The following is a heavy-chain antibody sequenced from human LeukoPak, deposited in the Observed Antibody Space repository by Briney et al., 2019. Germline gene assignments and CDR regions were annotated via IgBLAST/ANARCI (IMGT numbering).Heavy chain of an antibody. V-gene: IGHV3-23*01. J-gene: IGHJ4*02. Sequence: PGGSLRLSCAASGFTFSSYALSWVRQAPGKGLEWVSTISDSGDRTYFADSVKGRCTISRDNSRDTFFLQMNRLRAEDTAVYFCAKGNQWLVYSYFDSWGQGTVVTVSS. CDR3: AKGNQWLVYSYFDS. CDR2: ISDSGDRT. CDR1: GFTFSSYA. D-gene: IGHD6-19*01.